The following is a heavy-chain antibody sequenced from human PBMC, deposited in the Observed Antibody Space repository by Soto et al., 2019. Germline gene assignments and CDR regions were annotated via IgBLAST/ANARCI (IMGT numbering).Heavy chain of an antibody. D-gene: IGHD4-17*01. Sequence: VGSLRLSCAASGFSFNTYAMNWVRQAPGKGLEWVSAISSSGDSAYYAESVRGRFTISRDNSINTLYLQMRSLRPEDTAVYYCAHPRGYGVFDAVDIWGQGTMVTVSS. V-gene: IGHV3-23*01. CDR1: GFSFNTYA. CDR2: ISSSGDSA. CDR3: AHPRGYGVFDAVDI. J-gene: IGHJ3*02.